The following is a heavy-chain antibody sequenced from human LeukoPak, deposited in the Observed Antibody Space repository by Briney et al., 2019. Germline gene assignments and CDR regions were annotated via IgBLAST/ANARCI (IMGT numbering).Heavy chain of an antibody. CDR1: GFTFSYYS. CDR2: ISTSSSTF. CDR3: AKDVETYYYGSGSPPNFDY. J-gene: IGHJ4*02. V-gene: IGHV3-48*01. D-gene: IGHD3-10*01. Sequence: GGSLRLSCAASGFTFSYYSMNWVRQAPGKGLQWVSYISTSSSTFYYADSVKGRFTISRDNSKNTLYLQMNSLRAEDTAVYYCAKDVETYYYGSGSPPNFDYWGQGTLVTVSS.